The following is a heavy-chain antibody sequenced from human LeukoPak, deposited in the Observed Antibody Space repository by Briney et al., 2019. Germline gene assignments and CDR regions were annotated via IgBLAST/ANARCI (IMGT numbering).Heavy chain of an antibody. CDR3: ARDPDYGDYDDY. J-gene: IGHJ4*02. Sequence: GGSLRLSCAASGCTFSSYSMNWVRQAPGKGLEWVSSISSSSSYIYYADSVKGRFTISRDNAKNSLYLQMNSLRAEDTAVYYCARDPDYGDYDDYWGQGTLVTVSS. D-gene: IGHD4-17*01. CDR1: GCTFSSYS. CDR2: ISSSSSYI. V-gene: IGHV3-21*01.